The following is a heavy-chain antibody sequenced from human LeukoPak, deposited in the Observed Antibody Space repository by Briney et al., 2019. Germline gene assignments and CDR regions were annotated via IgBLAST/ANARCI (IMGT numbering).Heavy chain of an antibody. V-gene: IGHV3-33*01. CDR2: IWYDGSNK. J-gene: IGHJ5*02. Sequence: GGSLRLSCAASGFTFSSDGMHWVRQAPGKGLEWVAVIWYDGSNKYYADSVKGRFTISRDNSKNTLYLQMNSLRAEDTAVYYCARGADIVVVPAANWLDAWGQGTLVTVSS. CDR1: GFTFSSDG. D-gene: IGHD2-2*01. CDR3: ARGADIVVVPAANWLDA.